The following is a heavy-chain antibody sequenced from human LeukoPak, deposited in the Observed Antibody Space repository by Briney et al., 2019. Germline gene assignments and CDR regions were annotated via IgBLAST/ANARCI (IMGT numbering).Heavy chain of an antibody. J-gene: IGHJ4*02. D-gene: IGHD5-24*01. Sequence: SETLSLTCAVYGGSFSGYYWSWIRQPPGKGLEWIGEINHSGSTNYNPSLKSRVTISVDTSKNQFSLKLSSVTAADTAVYYCARQPKRLLQLTRGNYFDYWGQGTLVTVSS. CDR1: GGSFSGYY. CDR3: ARQPKRLLQLTRGNYFDY. CDR2: INHSGST. V-gene: IGHV4-34*01.